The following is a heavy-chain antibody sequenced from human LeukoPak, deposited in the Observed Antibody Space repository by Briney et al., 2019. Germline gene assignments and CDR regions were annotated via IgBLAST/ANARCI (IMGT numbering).Heavy chain of an antibody. J-gene: IGHJ5*02. CDR2: IFYDGTIQ. CDR3: AKERVLRYFDWHDCSGFDP. D-gene: IGHD3-9*01. CDR1: GFTFSNYA. V-gene: IGHV3-30*04. Sequence: PGGSLRLSCAASGFTFSNYAMHWVRQAPGKGLEWVAVIFYDGTIQYYADSVKGRFTISRDNSKNTLYLQMNSLRAEDTAVYYCAKERVLRYFDWHDCSGFDPWGQGTLVTVSS.